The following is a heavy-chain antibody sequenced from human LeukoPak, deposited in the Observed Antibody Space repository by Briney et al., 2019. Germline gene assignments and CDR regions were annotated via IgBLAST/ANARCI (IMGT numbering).Heavy chain of an antibody. D-gene: IGHD6-19*01. CDR2: ISSSGGST. V-gene: IGHV3-23*01. CDR3: AKGSRSIAVDNLCDY. J-gene: IGHJ4*02. Sequence: HPGGSLRLSCAASGFTFSSAAMSWVRQAPGKGLEWVSIISSSGGSTYYADSVKGRFIISRDNSKSTLYLQMNSLRAEDTAVYYCAKGSRSIAVDNLCDYWGQGSLVTVSS. CDR1: GFTFSSAA.